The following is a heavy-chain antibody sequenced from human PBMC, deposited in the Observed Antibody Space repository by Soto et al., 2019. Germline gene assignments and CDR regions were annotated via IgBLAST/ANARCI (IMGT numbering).Heavy chain of an antibody. CDR2: ISGSGGST. CDR3: ATYYDYVWGSYRPGHYGMDV. CDR1: GFTFSSYA. Sequence: PGGSLRLSCAASGFTFSSYAMSWVRQAPGKGLEWVSAISGSGGSTYYADSVKGRFTISRDNSKNTLYLQMNSLRAEDTAAYYCATYYDYVWGSYRPGHYGMDVWGQGTTVTVSS. V-gene: IGHV3-23*01. J-gene: IGHJ6*02. D-gene: IGHD3-16*02.